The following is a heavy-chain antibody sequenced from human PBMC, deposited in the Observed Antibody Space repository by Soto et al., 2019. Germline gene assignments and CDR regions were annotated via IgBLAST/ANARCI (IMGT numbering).Heavy chain of an antibody. V-gene: IGHV3-7*01. Sequence: GGSLRLSCAASGFTFSNFWINWVRQAPGKGLEWVATMKQDGSEKYYVDSLKGRFAISGDKAKNSVSLQMNSLRVEDTAVYYCATGKRFYYYAMDVWGQGTRVTVSS. J-gene: IGHJ6*02. CDR3: ATGKRFYYYAMDV. CDR1: GFTFSNFW. CDR2: MKQDGSEK.